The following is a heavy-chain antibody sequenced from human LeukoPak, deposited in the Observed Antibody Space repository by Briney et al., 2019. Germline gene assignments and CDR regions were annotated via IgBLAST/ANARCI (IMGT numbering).Heavy chain of an antibody. J-gene: IGHJ4*02. Sequence: SETLSLTCAVYGGSFSGYYWSWIRQPPGKGLEWIGEVNHSGSINYNPSLKSRVTISVDTSKNQFSLRLSSVSAADTALYFCARRAGLHSLDYWDQGTLVTVSS. CDR2: VNHSGSI. CDR3: ARRAGLHSLDY. D-gene: IGHD5/OR15-5a*01. CDR1: GGSFSGYY. V-gene: IGHV4-34*01.